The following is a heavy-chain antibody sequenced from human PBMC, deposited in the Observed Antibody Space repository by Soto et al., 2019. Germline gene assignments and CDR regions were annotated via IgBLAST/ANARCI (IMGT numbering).Heavy chain of an antibody. CDR1: GGSISSSSYY. V-gene: IGHV4-39*01. J-gene: IGHJ5*02. CDR2: IYYSGNT. Sequence: QLQLQESGPGLVKPSETLSLTCSVSGGSISSSSYYWGWLRQPPVKGLEWVGSIYYSGNTYYNASLTSRVTISVDTSKNQFSLNLSSVTAADTAVYYCARILWSSGWSRFDPWGQGTLVIVSS. CDR3: ARILWSSGWSRFDP. D-gene: IGHD6-19*01.